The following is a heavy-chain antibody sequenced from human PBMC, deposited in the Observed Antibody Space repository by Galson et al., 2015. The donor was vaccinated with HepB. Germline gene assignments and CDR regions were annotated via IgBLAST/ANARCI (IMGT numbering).Heavy chain of an antibody. CDR1: GFTFSGSA. CDR2: IRSKANSYAT. V-gene: IGHV3-73*01. Sequence: SLRLSCAASGFTFSGSAMHWVRQASGKGLEWVGRIRSKANSYATAYAASVKGRFTISRDDSKNTAYLQMNSLKTEDTAVYYCTRHRSYDSSGWRDDWGQGTLVTVSS. D-gene: IGHD3-22*01. CDR3: TRHRSYDSSGWRDD. J-gene: IGHJ4*02.